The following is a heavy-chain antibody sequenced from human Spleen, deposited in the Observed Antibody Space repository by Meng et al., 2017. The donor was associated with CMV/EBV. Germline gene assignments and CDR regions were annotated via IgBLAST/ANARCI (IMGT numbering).Heavy chain of an antibody. CDR1: GFTFSSYS. V-gene: IGHV3-21*01. CDR3: ARDRGGGGRVSVVVPAALYYYYGMDV. Sequence: GESLKISCAASGFTFSSYSMNWVRQAPGKGLEWVSSISSSSSYIYYADSVKGRFTISRDNAKNSLYLQMNSLRAEDTAVYYCARDRGGGGRVSVVVPAALYYYYGMDVWGQGTTVTVSS. D-gene: IGHD2-2*01. CDR2: ISSSSSYI. J-gene: IGHJ6*02.